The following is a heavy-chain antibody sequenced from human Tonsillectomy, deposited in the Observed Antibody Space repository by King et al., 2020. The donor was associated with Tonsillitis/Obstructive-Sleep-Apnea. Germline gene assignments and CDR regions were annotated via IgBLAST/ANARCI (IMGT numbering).Heavy chain of an antibody. V-gene: IGHV3-48*02. CDR2: IGTGGGTI. Sequence: VQLVESGGGLVQPGGSLRLSCADSTSTFSDYTMNWVRQAPGKGLEWVSSIGTGGGTIYYADSGKGRFTISRDNAKNSLYLKMNSLRDEDTAVYYCSRRQWQLLGYYYYYYMDVWGKGTTVTVSS. J-gene: IGHJ6*03. CDR1: TSTFSDYT. CDR3: SRRQWQLLGYYYYYYMDV. D-gene: IGHD2-15*01.